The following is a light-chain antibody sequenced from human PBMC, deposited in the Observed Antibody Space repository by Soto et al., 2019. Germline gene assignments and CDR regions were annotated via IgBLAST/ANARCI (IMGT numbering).Light chain of an antibody. V-gene: IGKV3-11*01. CDR3: QQRSNWVLT. CDR2: DAS. CDR1: QSVSSY. J-gene: IGKJ4*01. Sequence: EIVLTQSPATLSLSPGERATLSCRPSQSVSSYLAWYQQKPGQAPRLLIYDASNRATGIPARFSGSGSGTDFTLTISSLEPEDFAVYYCQQRSNWVLTFGGGTKVEIK.